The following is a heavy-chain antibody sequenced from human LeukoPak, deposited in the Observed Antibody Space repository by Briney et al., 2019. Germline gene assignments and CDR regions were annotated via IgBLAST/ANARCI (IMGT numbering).Heavy chain of an antibody. CDR3: ARGDYGDS. CDR2: IYFSGST. CDR1: GGSNSSYY. Sequence: SETLSLTCTVSGGSNSSYYWSWIRQPPGKGLKWIGYIYFSGSTYYNPSLKGRVTISVDTSKNNFSLKLNSVTAADTAVYYCARGDYGDSWGQGTRVTVSS. J-gene: IGHJ4*02. V-gene: IGHV4-59*06.